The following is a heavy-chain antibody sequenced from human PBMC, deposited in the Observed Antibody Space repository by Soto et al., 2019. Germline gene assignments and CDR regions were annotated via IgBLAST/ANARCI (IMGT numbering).Heavy chain of an antibody. Sequence: GESLKISCRASGYDFKNFWIGWVRQMPGKGLEWVGIIFPRDSDVRYSPSFQGRVTISVDKSINAAYLQWSGLKASDTAMYYCARHFECSTTSCYIDYWGQGSPVTVSS. CDR1: GYDFKNFW. V-gene: IGHV5-51*01. D-gene: IGHD3-3*01. CDR3: ARHFECSTTSCYIDY. CDR2: IFPRDSDV. J-gene: IGHJ4*03.